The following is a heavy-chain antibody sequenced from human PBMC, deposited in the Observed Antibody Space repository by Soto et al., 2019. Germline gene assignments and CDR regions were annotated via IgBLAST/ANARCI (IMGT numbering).Heavy chain of an antibody. CDR1: GGSISSGDYY. CDR2: IYYSGST. Sequence: SESPSLTCTVSGGSISSGDYYGSWIRKPPGKGLEWIGYIYYSGSTYYNPSLKSRVTISVDTSKNQFSLKLSSVTAADTAVYYCARANGYSSSYYYGMGVWGQGTTVTVSS. V-gene: IGHV4-30-4*01. CDR3: ARANGYSSSYYYGMGV. J-gene: IGHJ6*02. D-gene: IGHD6-6*01.